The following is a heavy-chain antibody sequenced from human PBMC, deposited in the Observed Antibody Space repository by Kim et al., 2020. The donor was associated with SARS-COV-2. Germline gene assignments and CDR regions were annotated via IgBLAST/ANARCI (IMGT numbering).Heavy chain of an antibody. J-gene: IGHJ3*02. CDR3: ARESVDTAMVTSFDI. V-gene: IGHV3-53*01. Sequence: DSVTGRFTISRDNSQNTLYLQMNSLRAEDTAVYYCARESVDTAMVTSFDIWGQGTMVTVSS. D-gene: IGHD5-18*01.